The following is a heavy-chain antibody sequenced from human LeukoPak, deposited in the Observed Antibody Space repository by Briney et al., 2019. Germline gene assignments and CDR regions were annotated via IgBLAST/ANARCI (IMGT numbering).Heavy chain of an antibody. CDR1: GFTFSSYA. V-gene: IGHV3-30*04. CDR3: ARWETYCSGGSCYDAFDI. D-gene: IGHD2-15*01. CDR2: ISYDGSNI. J-gene: IGHJ3*02. Sequence: PGGSLRLSCAASGFTFSSYAMHWVRQAPGKGLEWGAVISYDGSNIYYADSVKGRFTISRDNSKNTLYLQMNSLRAVDTAVYYCARWETYCSGGSCYDAFDIWGQGTMVTVSS.